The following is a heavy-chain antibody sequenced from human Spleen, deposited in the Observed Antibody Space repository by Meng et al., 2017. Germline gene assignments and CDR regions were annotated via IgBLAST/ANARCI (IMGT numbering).Heavy chain of an antibody. D-gene: IGHD7-27*01. CDR3: ARTGWGRFYGRYFDL. CDR2: INHSGST. CDR1: GGSFSGYY. V-gene: IGHV4-34*01. Sequence: GSLRLSCAVYGGSFSGYYWSWIRQPPGKGLEWIGEINHSGSTNYNPSLKSRVTISVDTSKNQFSLKLSSVTAADTAVYYCARTGWGRFYGRYFDLWGRGTLVTVSS. J-gene: IGHJ2*01.